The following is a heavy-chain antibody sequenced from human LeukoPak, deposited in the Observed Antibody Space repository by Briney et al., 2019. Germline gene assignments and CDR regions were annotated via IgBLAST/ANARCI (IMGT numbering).Heavy chain of an antibody. J-gene: IGHJ4*02. Sequence: GRSLRLSCAASGFTFSSYGMHWVRQAPGKGLEWVAVLYSDDTIYYADPVQGRFTISRDNSKNTVYLQMNSLRGEDTAVYYCARGAYYFDYWGQGTLVTVSS. CDR1: GFTFSSYG. CDR3: ARGAYYFDY. V-gene: IGHV3-30*12. CDR2: LYSDDTI.